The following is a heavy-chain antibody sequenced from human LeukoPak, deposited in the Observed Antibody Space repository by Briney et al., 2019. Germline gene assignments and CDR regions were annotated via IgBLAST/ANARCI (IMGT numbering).Heavy chain of an antibody. J-gene: IGHJ4*01. CDR2: ISGSGGIT. CDR1: GFTFSAYA. Sequence: GGSLRLSCAASGFTFSAYAISWVRQAPGKGLEWVSAISGSGGITYYADSVKGRFTISRDNSKNTLYLQMNSLRAEDTAVYYCAKGIYSSGWSYFDYWGHGTLVTVSS. CDR3: AKGIYSSGWSYFDY. V-gene: IGHV3-23*01. D-gene: IGHD6-19*01.